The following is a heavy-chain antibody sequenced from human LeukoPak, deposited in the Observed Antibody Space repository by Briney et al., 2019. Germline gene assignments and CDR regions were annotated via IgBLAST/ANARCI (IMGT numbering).Heavy chain of an antibody. J-gene: IGHJ4*02. D-gene: IGHD6-13*01. CDR1: GFIFSSYE. CDR3: ANVGRSNFDY. V-gene: IGHV3-48*03. Sequence: GGSLRLSCAAFGFIFSSYEMNWVRQAPGKGLEWVSYISSSGSTIYYADSVKGRFTISRDNAKNSLYLQMNSLRAEDTAVYYCANVGRSNFDYWGQGTLVTVSS. CDR2: ISSSGSTI.